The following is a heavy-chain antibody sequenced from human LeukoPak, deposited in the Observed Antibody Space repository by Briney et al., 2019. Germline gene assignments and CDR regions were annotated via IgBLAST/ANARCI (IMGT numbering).Heavy chain of an antibody. J-gene: IGHJ6*02. CDR3: ARSSGRIEYYGMDV. D-gene: IGHD6-19*01. CDR2: IYYSGST. Sequence: PSETLSLTCAVYGGSFSGYYWSWIRQPPGKGLEWIGYIYYSGSTNYNPSLKSRVTISVDTSKNQFSLKLSSVTAADTAVYYCARSSGRIEYYGMDVWGQGTTVTVSS. V-gene: IGHV4-59*01. CDR1: GGSFSGYY.